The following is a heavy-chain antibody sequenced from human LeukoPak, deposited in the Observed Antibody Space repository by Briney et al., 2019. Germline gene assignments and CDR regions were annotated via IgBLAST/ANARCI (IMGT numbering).Heavy chain of an antibody. D-gene: IGHD3-3*01. J-gene: IGHJ6*02. CDR3: ARRGSEWNSYFYPMDV. CDR2: ISYDGSNK. V-gene: IGHV3-30-3*01. Sequence: GGSLRLSCAASGFTFSSYAMHWVRQAPGKGLEWVAVISYDGSNKYYADSVMGRFTISRDNSMNTLYLQMNNVRAEDAAIYFCARRGSEWNSYFYPMDVWGQGTTVTVSS. CDR1: GFTFSSYA.